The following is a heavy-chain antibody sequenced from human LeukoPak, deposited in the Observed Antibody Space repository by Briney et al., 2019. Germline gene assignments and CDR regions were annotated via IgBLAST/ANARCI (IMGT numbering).Heavy chain of an antibody. CDR3: ATASGSYYGGIDY. CDR1: GGTFISYA. D-gene: IGHD1-26*01. J-gene: IGHJ4*02. CDR2: IIPIFGTA. V-gene: IGHV1-69*13. Sequence: SVKVSCKASGGTFISYAISWVRQAPGQGLEWMGGIIPIFGTANYAQKFQGRVTITADESTSTAYMELSSLRSEDTAVYYCATASGSYYGGIDYWGQGTLVTVSS.